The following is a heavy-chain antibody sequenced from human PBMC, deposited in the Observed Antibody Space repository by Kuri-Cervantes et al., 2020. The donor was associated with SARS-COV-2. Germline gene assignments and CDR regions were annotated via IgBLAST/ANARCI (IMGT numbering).Heavy chain of an antibody. Sequence: GESLKISCAASGFTVSSNEMSWVRQAPGKGLEWVSSISGSTIYYADSVKGRFTISRDNAKNSLYLQMNSLRAEDTAVYYCARGTLLGRMLDYFDYWGQGTLVTVSS. CDR2: ISGSTI. J-gene: IGHJ4*02. D-gene: IGHD1-26*01. V-gene: IGHV3-69-1*01. CDR3: ARGTLLGRMLDYFDY. CDR1: GFTVSSNE.